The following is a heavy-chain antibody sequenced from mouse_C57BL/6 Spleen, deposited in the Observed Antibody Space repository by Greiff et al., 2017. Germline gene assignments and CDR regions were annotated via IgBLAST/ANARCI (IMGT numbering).Heavy chain of an antibody. CDR2: IAPANGNT. J-gene: IGHJ1*03. Sequence: VQLQQSVAELVRPGASVKLSCTASGFNIKNTYMNWVKQRPEQGLEWIGRIAPANGNTKYAPKFQGKATITADTSSNTAYLQLSSLTSEDTAIXCCARSDYGYFDVWGTGTTVTVSS. CDR3: ARSDYGYFDV. CDR1: GFNIKNTY. V-gene: IGHV14-3*01.